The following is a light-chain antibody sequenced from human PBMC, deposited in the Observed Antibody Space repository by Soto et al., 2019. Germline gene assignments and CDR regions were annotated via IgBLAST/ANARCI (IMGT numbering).Light chain of an antibody. CDR2: QVS. CDR1: SSDIGGFYY. CDR3: SSYSSSSTFYV. Sequence: ALAQPASVSGSPGQSITISCTGTSSDIGGFYYVSWYQHHPGKDPKLMIYQVSNRPSGVSNRFSGSKSGNTASLTISGLQAEDEADYFCSSYSSSSTFYVFGAGTKVTVL. J-gene: IGLJ1*01. V-gene: IGLV2-14*01.